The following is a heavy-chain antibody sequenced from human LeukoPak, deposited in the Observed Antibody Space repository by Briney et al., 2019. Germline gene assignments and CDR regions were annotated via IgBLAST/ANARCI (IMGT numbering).Heavy chain of an antibody. V-gene: IGHV4-39*01. CDR1: GGSISSSSYY. CDR3: ARLGSYWDYYYYMDV. J-gene: IGHJ6*03. Sequence: SETLSLTCTVSGGSISSSSYYWGWIRQPPGKGLEWIGSIYYSGSTYYNPSLRSRVTISVDTSKNQFSLKLSSVTAADTAMYYCARLGSYWDYYYYMDVWGKGTTVTVS. CDR2: IYYSGST. D-gene: IGHD1-26*01.